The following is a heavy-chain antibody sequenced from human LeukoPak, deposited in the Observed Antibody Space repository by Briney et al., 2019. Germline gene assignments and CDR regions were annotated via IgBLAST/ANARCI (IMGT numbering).Heavy chain of an antibody. CDR2: IYYDGSNK. V-gene: IGHV3-33*01. Sequence: PGGSLRLSCAASRFTFSRYVMHWVRQAPGKGLEWVAVIYYDGSNKYYADSVKGRFTISRDNSKNTLYLQMNSLRAEDTAVYYCARDRSADDAFDIWGQGTMVTVSS. CDR3: ARDRSADDAFDI. J-gene: IGHJ3*02. CDR1: RFTFSRYV.